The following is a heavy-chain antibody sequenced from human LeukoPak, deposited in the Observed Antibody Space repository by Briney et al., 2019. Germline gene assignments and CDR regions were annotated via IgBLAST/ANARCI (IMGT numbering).Heavy chain of an antibody. Sequence: PSETLSLTCTVSGGSISSSSYYWGWIRQPPGQGLEWIGSIYYSGSTYYNPSLKSRVTISVDTSKNQFSLNLSSVTAADTAVYYCARAETYSSGLLGDWGQGTLVTVSS. V-gene: IGHV4-39*01. D-gene: IGHD6-19*01. CDR1: GGSISSSSYY. CDR3: ARAETYSSGLLGD. CDR2: IYYSGST. J-gene: IGHJ4*02.